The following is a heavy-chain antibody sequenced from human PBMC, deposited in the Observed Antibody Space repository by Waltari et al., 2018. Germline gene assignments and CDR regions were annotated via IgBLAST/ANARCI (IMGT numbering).Heavy chain of an antibody. CDR3: ARYDLRTPWDGMDV. CDR1: GFTFSSLW. Sequence: DVHLVESGGGLVQPGGSLRLSCAASGFTFSSLWMSWVRQAPGKGLQYVASIKQDASEKYYLDSVKGRFTISRDNAENSLSLQMNSLRAEDTAIYYCARYDLRTPWDGMDVWGQGTTVTVSS. CDR2: IKQDASEK. J-gene: IGHJ6*02. D-gene: IGHD3-3*01. V-gene: IGHV3-7*03.